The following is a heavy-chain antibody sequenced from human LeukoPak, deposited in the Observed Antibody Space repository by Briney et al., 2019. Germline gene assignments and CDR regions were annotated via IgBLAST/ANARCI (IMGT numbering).Heavy chain of an antibody. D-gene: IGHD3-22*01. J-gene: IGHJ4*02. V-gene: IGHV4-30-4*01. CDR2: IYYSGRT. CDR1: GDSISSGDYY. CDR3: AKPDSSAYYAY. Sequence: PSETLSLTCTVSGDSISSGDYYWSWIRQPPGKGLEWIGYIYYSGRTYYNPSLKSRVTISVDTSKNQFSLKLSSVTAADTAVYYCAKPDSSAYYAYWGPGTLVTVSS.